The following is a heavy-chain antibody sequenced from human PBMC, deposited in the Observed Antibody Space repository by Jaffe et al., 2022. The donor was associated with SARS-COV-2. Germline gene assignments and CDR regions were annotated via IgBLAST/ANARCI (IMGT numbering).Heavy chain of an antibody. V-gene: IGHV3-30*18. CDR1: GFTFSSYG. Sequence: QVQLVESGGGVVQPGRSLRLSCAASGFTFSSYGMHWVRQAPGKGLEWVAVISYDGSNKYYADSVKGRFTISRDNSKNTLYLQMNSLRAEDTAVYYCAKAGRWLQLPYFDYWGQGTLVTVSS. D-gene: IGHD5-12*01. J-gene: IGHJ4*02. CDR2: ISYDGSNK. CDR3: AKAGRWLQLPYFDY.